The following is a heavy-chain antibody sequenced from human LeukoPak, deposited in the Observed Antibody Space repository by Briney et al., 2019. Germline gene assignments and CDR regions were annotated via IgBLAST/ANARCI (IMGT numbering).Heavy chain of an antibody. D-gene: IGHD6-19*01. CDR1: GLTTSSYW. CDR3: ARDFRGIAVAGPKY. Sequence: GSLRLSCAASGLTTSSYWMHWVRQAPGKGLVRVSRINRDGRSTSYADSVRGRFTISRDNAKHTLYLQMNSLRAEDTAVYYCARDFRGIAVAGPKYWGQGTLVTVSS. J-gene: IGHJ4*02. V-gene: IGHV3-74*01. CDR2: INRDGRST.